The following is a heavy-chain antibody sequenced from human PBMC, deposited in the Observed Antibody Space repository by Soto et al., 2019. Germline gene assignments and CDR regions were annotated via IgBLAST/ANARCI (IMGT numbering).Heavy chain of an antibody. V-gene: IGHV4-61*08. CDR3: ARGSTYYFDSSGSYTSDY. CDR2: VFFSGST. Sequence: SETLSLTCAVSGGSISSGGYSWSWIRQPPGKGLEWIGYVFFSGSTNYNPSLKSRVTISIDTSKNQFSLKLISVTAADTAVYYWARGSTYYFDSSGSYTSDYWGQGTLVTVSS. J-gene: IGHJ4*02. D-gene: IGHD3-22*01. CDR1: GGSISSGGYS.